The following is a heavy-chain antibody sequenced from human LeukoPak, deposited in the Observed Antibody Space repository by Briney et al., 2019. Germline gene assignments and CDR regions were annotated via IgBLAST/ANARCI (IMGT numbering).Heavy chain of an antibody. D-gene: IGHD3-22*01. CDR1: GYTFTSYA. V-gene: IGHV7-4-1*02. J-gene: IGHJ4*02. CDR3: ARVYYYDSSGPYVFDY. CDR2: INTNPGNP. Sequence: ASVKVSCKASGYTFTSYAMNWVQPAPGQGLEWMGWINTNPGNPTYAQGFTGRFVFSLDTSVSTAYLQISSLKAEDTAVYYCARVYYYDSSGPYVFDYWGQGTLVTVSS.